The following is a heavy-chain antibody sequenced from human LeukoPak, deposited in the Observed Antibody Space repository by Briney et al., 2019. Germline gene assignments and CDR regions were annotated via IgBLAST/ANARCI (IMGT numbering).Heavy chain of an antibody. J-gene: IGHJ4*02. D-gene: IGHD3-22*01. V-gene: IGHV1-69*05. CDR1: GGTFISYA. Sequence: ASVKVSCKASGGTFISYAISGVRQAPGQGLEWMGRLIPIFGTANYAQKFQGRVTITTDESTSTAYMELSSLRSEDTAVYYCARSYDSSGYYFDYWGQGTLVTVSS. CDR2: LIPIFGTA. CDR3: ARSYDSSGYYFDY.